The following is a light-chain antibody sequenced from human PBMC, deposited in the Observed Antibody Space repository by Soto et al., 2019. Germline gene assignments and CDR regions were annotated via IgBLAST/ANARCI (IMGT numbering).Light chain of an antibody. CDR2: DDD. CDR3: GSWDSSLSAYV. Sequence: VLTQPPSVSAAPGQKVTISCSGSSSNIGGNSVSWYQQFPGTAPKLLIYDDDKRPSGIPDRFSGSKSGTSATLGITGFQTGDEADYYCGSWDSSLSAYVFATGTKVTVL. J-gene: IGLJ1*01. V-gene: IGLV1-51*01. CDR1: SSNIGGNS.